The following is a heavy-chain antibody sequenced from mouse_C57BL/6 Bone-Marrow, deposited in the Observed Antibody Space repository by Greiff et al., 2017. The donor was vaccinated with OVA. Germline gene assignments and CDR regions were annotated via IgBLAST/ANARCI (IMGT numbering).Heavy chain of an antibody. CDR1: GFTFTDYY. V-gene: IGHV7-3*01. CDR2: IRNKANGYTT. CDR3: ARYLDYDEGLYFDY. J-gene: IGHJ2*01. Sequence: EVQLVESGGGLVQPGGSLSLSCAASGFTFTDYYMSWVRQPPGKALEWLGFIRNKANGYTTEYSASVKGRFTISRDNSQSILYLQMNALRAEDSATYYCARYLDYDEGLYFDYWGQGTTLTVSS. D-gene: IGHD2-4*01.